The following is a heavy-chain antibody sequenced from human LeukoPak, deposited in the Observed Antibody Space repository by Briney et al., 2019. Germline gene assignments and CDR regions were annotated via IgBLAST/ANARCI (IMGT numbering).Heavy chain of an antibody. CDR1: GFTFSNYA. D-gene: IGHD3-22*01. CDR3: ATSIHSSGYYYTPY. J-gene: IGHJ4*02. CDR2: ISGSGGST. Sequence: GGSLRLSCAASGFTFSNYAMSWVRQAPGKGLEWVAGISGSGGSTYYADSVKGRFTISRDNSKNTLYLQMNSLRAEDTAVYYCATSIHSSGYYYTPYWGQGTLVTVSS. V-gene: IGHV3-23*01.